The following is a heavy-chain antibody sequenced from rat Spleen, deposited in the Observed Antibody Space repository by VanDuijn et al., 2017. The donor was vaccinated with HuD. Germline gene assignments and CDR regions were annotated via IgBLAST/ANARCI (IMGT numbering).Heavy chain of an antibody. CDR1: GFTFSDYY. V-gene: IGHV5-29*01. J-gene: IGHJ3*01. CDR3: ASFSGGPFAY. CDR2: ISYDGLVP. D-gene: IGHD4-3*01. Sequence: EVQLVESDGGLVQPGRSLKLSCAASGFTFSDYYMAWVRQAPTKGLEWVASISYDGLVPYYRDSVKGRCTISRDNSESTLYLQMDSLRSEDTATYYCASFSGGPFAYWGQGTLVTVSS.